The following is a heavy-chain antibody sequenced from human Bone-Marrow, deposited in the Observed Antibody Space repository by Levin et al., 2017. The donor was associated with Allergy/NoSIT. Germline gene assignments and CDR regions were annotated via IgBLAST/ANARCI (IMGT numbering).Heavy chain of an antibody. CDR1: GGSISSSSYY. V-gene: IGHV4-39*07. J-gene: IGHJ4*02. CDR3: ARDRSRPYPYDYVWGPVDY. Sequence: SQTLSLTCTVSGGSISSSSYYWGWLRQPPGKGLEWIGSIYYSGSTYYNPSLKSRVTISVDTSKNQFSLKLSSVTAADTAVYYCARDRSRPYPYDYVWGPVDYWGQGTLVTVSS. CDR2: IYYSGST. D-gene: IGHD3-16*01.